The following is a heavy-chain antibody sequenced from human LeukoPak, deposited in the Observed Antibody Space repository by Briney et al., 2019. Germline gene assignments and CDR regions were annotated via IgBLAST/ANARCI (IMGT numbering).Heavy chain of an antibody. D-gene: IGHD6-13*01. V-gene: IGHV3-23*01. CDR3: AKDHRPGIAAAGTGGFDY. J-gene: IGHJ4*02. CDR1: GSTFSSYA. Sequence: GGSLRLSCAASGSTFSSYAMSWLRQAPGKGLEWVSDISGSGGSTYYADPVKGRFTISRDNSKNPLYLQMNRLRAEDTAVYYCAKDHRPGIAAAGTGGFDYWGQGTLVTVSS. CDR2: ISGSGGST.